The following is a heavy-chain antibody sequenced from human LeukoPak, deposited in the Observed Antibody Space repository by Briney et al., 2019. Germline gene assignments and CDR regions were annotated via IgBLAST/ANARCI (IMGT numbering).Heavy chain of an antibody. CDR2: IYSSGSA. D-gene: IGHD1-1*01. CDR1: GGSISSNY. J-gene: IGHJ4*02. Sequence: SETLSLTCTVSGGSISSNYWSWIRQPPGKGLGWIGYIYSSGSATYNPSLRSRVTISVDTSKNEFSLRLSSVTAADTAVYYCARHGTWNLDYWGQGTLVTVSS. V-gene: IGHV4-59*08. CDR3: ARHGTWNLDY.